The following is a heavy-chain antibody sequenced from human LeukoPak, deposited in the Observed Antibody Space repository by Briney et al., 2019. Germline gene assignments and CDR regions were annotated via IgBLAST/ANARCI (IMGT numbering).Heavy chain of an antibody. CDR3: ARDIRGYSYGYRTAYYYYMDV. J-gene: IGHJ6*03. V-gene: IGHV4-34*01. D-gene: IGHD5-18*01. CDR2: INHSGST. CDR1: GGSFSGYY. Sequence: PSETLSLTCAVYGGSFSGYYWSWIRQPPGKGLEWIGEINHSGSTNYNPSLKSRVTISVDTSKNQFSLKLSSVTAADTAVYYCARDIRGYSYGYRTAYYYYMDVWGKGTTVTVSS.